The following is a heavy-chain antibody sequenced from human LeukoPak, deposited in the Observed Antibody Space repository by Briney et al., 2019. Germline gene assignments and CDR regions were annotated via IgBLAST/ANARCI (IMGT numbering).Heavy chain of an antibody. J-gene: IGHJ5*02. D-gene: IGHD1-1*01. CDR2: IYSGGST. Sequence: GGSLRLSCAASGFTVSSNYMSWVRQAPGKGLEWVSVIYSGGSTYYADSVKGRFTISRDNSKNTLYLQMNSLRAGDTAVYYCARDSGTTGWFDPWGQGTLVTVSS. V-gene: IGHV3-53*01. CDR3: ARDSGTTGWFDP. CDR1: GFTVSSNY.